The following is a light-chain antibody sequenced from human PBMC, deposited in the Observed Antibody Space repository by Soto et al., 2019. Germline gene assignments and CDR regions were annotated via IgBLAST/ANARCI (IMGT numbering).Light chain of an antibody. CDR1: QSVSDN. J-gene: IGKJ4*01. V-gene: IGKV3D-15*01. Sequence: EIVMTQSPATLSVSPGERATLSCRASQSVSDNLAWYQQKPGQAPRLLIYGASTRATGIPARFSGSGSGTEFTLTTSSLQSEDFQVYYCQQYNNWPLTLGGGTNVDIK. CDR3: QQYNNWPLT. CDR2: GAS.